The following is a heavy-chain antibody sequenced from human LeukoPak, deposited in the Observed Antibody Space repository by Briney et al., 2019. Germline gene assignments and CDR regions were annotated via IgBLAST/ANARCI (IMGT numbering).Heavy chain of an antibody. CDR1: GFTFSTYS. Sequence: GGSLRLSCAASGFTFSTYSMNWVRQAPGKGLEWVSSINTRSSYMSYADSVKGRFSISRDNAKNSLYLQMNSLGAEDTAVYYCVNDNWNTWGQGTLVTVSS. V-gene: IGHV3-21*01. D-gene: IGHD1-20*01. J-gene: IGHJ4*02. CDR2: INTRSSYM. CDR3: VNDNWNT.